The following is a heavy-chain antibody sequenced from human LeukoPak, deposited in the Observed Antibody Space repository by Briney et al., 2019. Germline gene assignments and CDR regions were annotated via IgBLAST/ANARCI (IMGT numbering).Heavy chain of an antibody. Sequence: SETLSLTCAVSGYSLSSGYFWGWIRRPPGKGLEWIGSIYHSGSTHYNPSLKRRLTISVDTSKNQFSLRLNSVTAADTAVYYCARVWVAARYYFDYWGQGTLVTVSP. D-gene: IGHD2-15*01. CDR2: IYHSGST. V-gene: IGHV4-38-2*01. J-gene: IGHJ4*02. CDR1: GYSLSSGYF. CDR3: ARVWVAARYYFDY.